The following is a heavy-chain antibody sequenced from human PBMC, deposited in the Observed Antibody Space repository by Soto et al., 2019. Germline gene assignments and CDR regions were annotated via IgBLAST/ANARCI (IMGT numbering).Heavy chain of an antibody. Sequence: ETLSLSGAVSGFFISSGNYWGCIRKPPGKGLEWIGSIFHGGNTYYNPSLKSRVTISVDMSKNQFSLKLNSVTAADTAVYYCARARWYDAFDVWGQGTVVTVSS. CDR3: ARARWYDAFDV. CDR2: IFHGGNT. J-gene: IGHJ3*01. CDR1: GFFISSGNY. V-gene: IGHV4-38-2*01. D-gene: IGHD2-15*01.